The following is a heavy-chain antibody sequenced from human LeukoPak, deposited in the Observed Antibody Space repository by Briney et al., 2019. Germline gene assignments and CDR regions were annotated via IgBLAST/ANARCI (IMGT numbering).Heavy chain of an antibody. V-gene: IGHV3-23*01. D-gene: IGHD4-17*01. CDR3: AKLNGDYGLTYYYYYMDV. CDR2: ISGSGGST. CDR1: GFTFSSYA. Sequence: GGSLRLSCAASGFTFSSYAMSWVRQAPGKGLEWVSAISGSGGSTYYADSVKGRFTISRDNSKNTLYLQMNSLRAEDTAVYYCAKLNGDYGLTYYYYYMDVWGKGTTVTVSS. J-gene: IGHJ6*03.